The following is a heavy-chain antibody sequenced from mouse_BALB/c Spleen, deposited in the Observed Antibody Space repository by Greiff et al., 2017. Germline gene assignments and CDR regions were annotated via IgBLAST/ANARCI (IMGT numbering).Heavy chain of an antibody. J-gene: IGHJ4*01. V-gene: IGHV1S81*02. CDR1: GYTFTSYC. D-gene: IGHD2-14*01. CDR2: INPGNGGT. Sequence: QVQLQQSGAELVKPGASVKLSCKASGYTFTSYCMHWVKQRPGQGLEWIGEINPGNGGTNYNQKFKGKATLTVDKSSSTANMQLSSLTSEDSSVYDGARKNDRDDGYSMDYWGQGTTVTVSS. CDR3: ARKNDRDDGYSMDY.